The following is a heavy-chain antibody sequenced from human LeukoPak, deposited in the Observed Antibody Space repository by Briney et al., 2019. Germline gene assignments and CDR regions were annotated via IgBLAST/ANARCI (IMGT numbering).Heavy chain of an antibody. Sequence: GGSLRLSCAASGFTFSSYGMHWVRQAPGKGLEWVAVIWYDGSNRYYADSVKGRFTISRDNSKNTLYLQMNSLRAEDTAVYYCARVGKQWLVLPDYWGQGTLVTVSS. V-gene: IGHV3-33*01. CDR1: GFTFSSYG. J-gene: IGHJ4*02. CDR3: ARVGKQWLVLPDY. CDR2: IWYDGSNR. D-gene: IGHD6-19*01.